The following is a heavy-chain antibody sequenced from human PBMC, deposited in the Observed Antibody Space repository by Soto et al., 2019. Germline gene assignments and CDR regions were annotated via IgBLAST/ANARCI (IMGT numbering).Heavy chain of an antibody. CDR2: IYHTGTT. D-gene: IGHD3-3*01. V-gene: IGHV4-38-2*02. CDR1: DYSFSSGFY. CDR3: ASSGNDFWSSSSEF. J-gene: IGHJ4*02. Sequence: PSETLSLTCTVSDYSFSSGFYSGWSRSPPGEGLEWIGIIYHTGTTYYTPSLKSRATLSVATSNNPFSLTMTAVTAATTAVYYFASSGNDFWSSSSEFWGQGNLVTVSS.